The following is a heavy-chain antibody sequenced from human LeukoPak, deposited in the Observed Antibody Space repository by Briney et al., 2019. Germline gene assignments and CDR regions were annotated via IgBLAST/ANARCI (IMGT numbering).Heavy chain of an antibody. J-gene: IGHJ4*02. CDR1: GGSISSYY. Sequence: TSETLSLTCTVSGGSISSYYWSWIRQPAGKGLEWIGRIYTSGSTNYNPSLKSRVTMSVDTSKNQFSLKLSSVTAADTAVYYCARVPPTFGSGSYFDSWGQGTLVTVSS. CDR2: IYTSGST. V-gene: IGHV4-4*07. CDR3: ARVPPTFGSGSYFDS. D-gene: IGHD3-10*01.